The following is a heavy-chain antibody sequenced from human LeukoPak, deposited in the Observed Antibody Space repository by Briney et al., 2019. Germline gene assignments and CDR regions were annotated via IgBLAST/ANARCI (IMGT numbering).Heavy chain of an antibody. CDR3: AREGGGGGYYYYGMDV. CDR1: GFTFSAYA. J-gene: IGHJ6*02. V-gene: IGHV3-23*01. Sequence: GGSLRLSCAASGFTFSAYAMSWVRQAPGKGLEWVSVISGSGGYTNYADSVKGRFTISRDNSKNTLYLQMNSLRAEDTAVYYCAREGGGGGYYYYGMDVWGQGTTVTVSS. CDR2: ISGSGGYT. D-gene: IGHD6-25*01.